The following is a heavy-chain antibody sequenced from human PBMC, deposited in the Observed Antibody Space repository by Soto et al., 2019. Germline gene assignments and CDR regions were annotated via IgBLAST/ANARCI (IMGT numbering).Heavy chain of an antibody. Sequence: SSETLSLTCTVSGGSISSGGYYWSWIRQHPGKGLEWIGYIYYSGSTYYNPSLKSRVTISVDTSKNQFSLKLSSVTAADTAVYYCAREGPYYGSGSVPYGMDVWGQGTTVTVSS. CDR1: GGSISSGGYY. V-gene: IGHV4-31*03. CDR3: AREGPYYGSGSVPYGMDV. J-gene: IGHJ6*02. D-gene: IGHD3-10*01. CDR2: IYYSGST.